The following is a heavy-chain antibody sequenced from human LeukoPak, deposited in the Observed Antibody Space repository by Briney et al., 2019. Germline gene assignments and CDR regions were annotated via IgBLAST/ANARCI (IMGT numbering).Heavy chain of an antibody. CDR2: ITSGSGSI. CDR3: AGEDVPLFKDAFDI. J-gene: IGHJ3*02. Sequence: GGSLRLSCTASGFTFTTYTMNWFRQAPGKGLEWVSSITSGSGSIYYADSVKGRFTISRDNAKNTVLLQMNSLRAEDTALYYCAGEDVPLFKDAFDIWGQGTMVTVSS. V-gene: IGHV3-21*01. CDR1: GFTFTTYT. D-gene: IGHD2-2*01.